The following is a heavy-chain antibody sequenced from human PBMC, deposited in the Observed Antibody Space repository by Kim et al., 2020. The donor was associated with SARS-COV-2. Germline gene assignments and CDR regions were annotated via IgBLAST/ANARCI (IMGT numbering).Heavy chain of an antibody. CDR1: GFTFSNAW. V-gene: IGHV3-15*01. CDR2: IKSKTDGGTT. J-gene: IGHJ4*02. Sequence: GGSLRLSCAASGFTFSNAWMSWVRQAPGKGLEWVGRIKSKTDGGTTDYAAPVKGRFTISRDDSKNTLYLQMNSLKTEDTAVYYCTTTYDSSGYYNNYWGQGTLVTVSS. CDR3: TTTYDSSGYYNNY. D-gene: IGHD3-22*01.